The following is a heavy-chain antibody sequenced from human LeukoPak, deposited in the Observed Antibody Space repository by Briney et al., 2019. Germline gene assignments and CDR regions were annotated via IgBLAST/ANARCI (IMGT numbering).Heavy chain of an antibody. Sequence: ASVKVSCKASGYTFTSYAMHWVRQAPGQRLEWMGWINAGNGNTKYSQEFQGRVTITRDTSASTAYMELSRLRSDDTAVYYCARARSDILTGHPFDYWGQGTLVTVSS. V-gene: IGHV1-3*01. CDR3: ARARSDILTGHPFDY. CDR1: GYTFTSYA. D-gene: IGHD3-9*01. CDR2: INAGNGNT. J-gene: IGHJ4*02.